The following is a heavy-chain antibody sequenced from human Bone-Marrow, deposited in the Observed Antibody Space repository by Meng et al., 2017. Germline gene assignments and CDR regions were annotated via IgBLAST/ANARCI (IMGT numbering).Heavy chain of an antibody. CDR1: GGSISSSSYY. D-gene: IGHD6-19*01. CDR2: IYYSGST. CDR3: AIIAVAGTVDY. J-gene: IGHJ4*02. Sequence: SETLSLTCTVSGGSISSSSYYWSWIRQPPGKGLEWIGYIYYSGSTNYNPSLKSRVTISVDTSKNQFSLKLSSVTAADTAVYYCAIIAVAGTVDYWGQGTLVTVSS. V-gene: IGHV4-61*01.